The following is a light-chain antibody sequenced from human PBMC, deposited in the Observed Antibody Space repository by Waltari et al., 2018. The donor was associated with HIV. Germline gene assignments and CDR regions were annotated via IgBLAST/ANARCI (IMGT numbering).Light chain of an antibody. J-gene: IGLJ1*01. CDR3: CSCPWSGIRYV. Sequence: QSALTQPASVSGSPGQSITISCTGTSSKVGGDDLVSWYQQHPGEAPILTIYEDTKRPSGGSNRFSGSNSGNTASLTIAGLQAEDEADYYCCSCPWSGIRYVFGTGTKVTVL. CDR2: EDT. CDR1: SSKVGGDDL. V-gene: IGLV2-23*01.